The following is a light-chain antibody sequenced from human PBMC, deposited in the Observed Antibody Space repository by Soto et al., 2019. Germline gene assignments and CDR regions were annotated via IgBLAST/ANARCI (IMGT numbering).Light chain of an antibody. V-gene: IGKV3D-20*02. CDR3: QQRSNWTIT. CDR1: QSVSSRY. Sequence: EIVLTQSPATLSLSPGERATLSCRASQSVSSRYLAWYQQKHGQAPRLIIYGASSRATGIPDRFSGSVSGTDGTLTISSLEQEDGSLYDGQQRSNWTITFGQGTRLEIK. J-gene: IGKJ5*01. CDR2: GAS.